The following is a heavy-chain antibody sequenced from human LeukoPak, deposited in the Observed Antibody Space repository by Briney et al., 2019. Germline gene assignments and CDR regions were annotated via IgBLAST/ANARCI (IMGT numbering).Heavy chain of an antibody. V-gene: IGHV4-59*12. J-gene: IGHJ4*02. D-gene: IGHD2-15*01. CDR2: IYYSGST. CDR3: ARGGGDGSWDC. Sequence: PSETLSLTCTVSGGSISSYYWSWIRQPPGKGLEWIGYIYYSGSTNYNPSLKSRVTISVGTSKNQFSLKLSSVTAADTAVYYCARGGGDGSWDCWGQGTLVTVSS. CDR1: GGSISSYY.